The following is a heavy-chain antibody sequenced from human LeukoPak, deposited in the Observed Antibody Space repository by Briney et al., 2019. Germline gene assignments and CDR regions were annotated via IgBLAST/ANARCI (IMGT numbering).Heavy chain of an antibody. CDR2: IYYGGST. CDR1: GGSISSHY. CDR3: ARGSGRDGYNYFDY. D-gene: IGHD5-24*01. J-gene: IGHJ4*02. Sequence: SETLSLTCTVSGGSISSHYWSWIRQPPGKGLEWIGYIYYGGSTNYNPSLKSRVTISVDTSKNQFSLKLSSVTAADTAVYYCARGSGRDGYNYFDYWGQGTLVTVSS. V-gene: IGHV4-59*11.